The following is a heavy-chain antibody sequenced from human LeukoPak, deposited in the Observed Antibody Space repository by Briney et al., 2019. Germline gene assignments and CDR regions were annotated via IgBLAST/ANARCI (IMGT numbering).Heavy chain of an antibody. Sequence: GGSLRLSCAASGFTFSTYWMSWVRQAPGKGLEWVANIKEDGSEKYYVDSVKGRFTISRDNARNSLYLQMNSLRAEDTAVYYCARVWARGYSSGWYENWFDPWGQGTLVTVSS. V-gene: IGHV3-7*03. CDR3: ARVWARGYSSGWYENWFDP. D-gene: IGHD6-19*01. CDR2: IKEDGSEK. CDR1: GFTFSTYW. J-gene: IGHJ5*02.